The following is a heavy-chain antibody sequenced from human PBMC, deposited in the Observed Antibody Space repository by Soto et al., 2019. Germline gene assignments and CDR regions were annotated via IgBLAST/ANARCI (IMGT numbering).Heavy chain of an antibody. V-gene: IGHV3-64*01. CDR2: ISGDGGST. Sequence: EVQLVESGGGLVQPGGSLRLSCAASGFTFSNFAMHWVRQAPGKGLEYVSAISGDGGSTYYATSVKGRFTISRDNSKDTLYLQMGSVRAEDLAVYYCARGGYCSSMSCFFAFDIGGQGTMVTVSS. CDR3: ARGGYCSSMSCFFAFDI. CDR1: GFTFSNFA. J-gene: IGHJ3*02. D-gene: IGHD2-2*01.